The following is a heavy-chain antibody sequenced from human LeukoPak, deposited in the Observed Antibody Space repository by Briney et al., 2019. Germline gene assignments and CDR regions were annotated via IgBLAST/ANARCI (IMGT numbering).Heavy chain of an antibody. Sequence: SETLSLTCTVSGGSISSSSYYWGWIRQPPGKGLEWIGSIYYSGSTYYNPSLKSRVTISVDTSKNHFSLRLSSVTAADTAVYYCAREDYGDAGWFDPWGQGTLVTVSS. CDR3: AREDYGDAGWFDP. CDR2: IYYSGST. CDR1: GGSISSSSYY. V-gene: IGHV4-39*07. D-gene: IGHD4-17*01. J-gene: IGHJ5*02.